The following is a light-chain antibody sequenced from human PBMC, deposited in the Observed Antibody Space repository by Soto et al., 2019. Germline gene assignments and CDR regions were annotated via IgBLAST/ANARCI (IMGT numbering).Light chain of an antibody. CDR1: QSVGSN. J-gene: IGKJ2*01. CDR3: QHYNPWPG. CDR2: GAS. Sequence: EIVKTQFPATLSLSPGERATLSCRASQSVGSNLAWYQQKPGQGPRLLIYGASTRATGIPVRFSGSGSGTEFTLTINSLQSEDFVVYYCQHYNPWPGFGQGTKLEIK. V-gene: IGKV3-15*01.